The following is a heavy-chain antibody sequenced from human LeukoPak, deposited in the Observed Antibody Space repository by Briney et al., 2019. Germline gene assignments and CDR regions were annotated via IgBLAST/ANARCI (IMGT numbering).Heavy chain of an antibody. CDR2: INHGGST. CDR3: ARDRPYSYGSANAFDI. V-gene: IGHV3-66*01. D-gene: IGHD5-18*01. CDR1: GGTFSGYY. J-gene: IGHJ3*02. Sequence: PSESLSLTCAVYGGTFSGYYWSWIRQPPGKGLEWIGEINHGGSTYYADSLKGRFTISRDNSKNTLYLQMNSLRAEDTAVYYCARDRPYSYGSANAFDIWGQGTMVTVSS.